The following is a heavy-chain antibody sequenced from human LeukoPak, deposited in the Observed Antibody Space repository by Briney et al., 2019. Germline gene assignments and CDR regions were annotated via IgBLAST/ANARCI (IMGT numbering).Heavy chain of an antibody. CDR1: GFTFSSYG. CDR2: ISGSGSST. V-gene: IGHV3-23*01. CDR3: AKDSPVPKPHIDY. J-gene: IGHJ4*02. Sequence: GGSLRLSCAASGFTFSSYGMSWVRQAPGKGLEWVSSISGSGSSTFSADSVKGRFTISRDNSKNSLYLQMNSLRAEDTAVYYCAKDSPVPKPHIDYWGQGTLVTVSS. D-gene: IGHD2-2*01.